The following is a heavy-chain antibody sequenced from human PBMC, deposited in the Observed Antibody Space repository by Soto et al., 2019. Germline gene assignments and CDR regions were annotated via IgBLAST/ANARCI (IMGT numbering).Heavy chain of an antibody. D-gene: IGHD3-22*01. CDR1: GFSFTNYC. V-gene: IGHV5-51*01. CDR3: ARTNFYDSPIDY. Sequence: GESLKISCKGSGFSFTNYCIAWVRQMPEKGLEWMGIIYPGDSDIRYSPSFQGQVTISADKSISTAYLQWSSLKASDTAMYYCARTNFYDSPIDYWGQGTLVTV. J-gene: IGHJ4*02. CDR2: IYPGDSDI.